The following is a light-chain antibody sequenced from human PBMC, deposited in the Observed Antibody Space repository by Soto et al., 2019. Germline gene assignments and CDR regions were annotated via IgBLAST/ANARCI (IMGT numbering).Light chain of an antibody. CDR1: QDIGSH. CDR3: QQFRSFPIT. CDR2: FAS. J-gene: IGKJ5*01. Sequence: DIQMTQSPSSLSASVGDRVTITCRASQDIGSHLAWYQQKPEKAPKSLIYFASTLQSGVPSRFSASGSGTDYTLTIRRLQPEDFATYYCQQFRSFPITFGQGPRLEI. V-gene: IGKV1D-16*01.